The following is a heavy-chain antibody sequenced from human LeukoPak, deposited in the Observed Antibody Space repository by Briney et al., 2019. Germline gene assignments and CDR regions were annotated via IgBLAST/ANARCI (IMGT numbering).Heavy chain of an antibody. Sequence: SVKVSCTASGGTFSSYAISWVRQAPGQGLEWMGGIIPIFGTANYAQTFQGRVTITTDESTSTAYMELSSLRSEDTAVYYCARELDDYGDINWFDPWGQGTLVTVSS. CDR3: ARELDDYGDINWFDP. J-gene: IGHJ5*02. V-gene: IGHV1-69*05. CDR2: IIPIFGTA. D-gene: IGHD4-17*01. CDR1: GGTFSSYA.